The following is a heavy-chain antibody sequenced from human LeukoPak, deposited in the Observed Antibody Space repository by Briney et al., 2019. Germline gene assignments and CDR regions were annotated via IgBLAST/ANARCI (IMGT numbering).Heavy chain of an antibody. J-gene: IGHJ4*02. D-gene: IGHD3-10*01. CDR3: ARDGFSGSDVY. Sequence: GGSPRLSCAASVYTFCIYWVSCVPHAPEKGGGCVANIKQDGSEKYYVDSVKGRFTISRDNAKTSLYLQMNSLRAEDTAVYYCARDGFSGSDVYCGQGTLVTVSS. CDR1: VYTFCIYW. V-gene: IGHV3-7*01. CDR2: IKQDGSEK.